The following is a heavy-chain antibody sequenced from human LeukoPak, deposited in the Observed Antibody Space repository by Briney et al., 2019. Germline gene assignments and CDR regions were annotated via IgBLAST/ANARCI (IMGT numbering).Heavy chain of an antibody. CDR2: INYSGST. V-gene: IGHV4-59*01. Sequence: SETLSLTCSVSGASISSYYWTWIRQPPGKGLEWIGYINYSGSTTYNPSLKSRVTFALDTSRNQVSLKLSSVTAADTALYYCARALAAGRVDSWGRGTLVTVSS. CDR1: GASISSYY. CDR3: ARALAAGRVDS. J-gene: IGHJ4*02. D-gene: IGHD6-13*01.